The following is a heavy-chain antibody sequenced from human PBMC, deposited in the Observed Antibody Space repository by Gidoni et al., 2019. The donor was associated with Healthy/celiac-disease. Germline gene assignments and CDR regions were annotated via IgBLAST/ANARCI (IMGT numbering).Heavy chain of an antibody. Sequence: EVQLLESGGGLVQPGGSLRLSCADAGFTVSSPAMSWVRQAPGKGLEWVSSISCSGGSTYYADSVKGRFTISRDNSNNTLYLQMNSLRAEDTAVYYCAKDIELWGIAAAGRLGYWGQGTLVTVSS. V-gene: IGHV3-23*01. CDR3: AKDIELWGIAAAGRLGY. J-gene: IGHJ4*02. CDR2: ISCSGGST. D-gene: IGHD6-13*01. CDR1: GFTVSSPA.